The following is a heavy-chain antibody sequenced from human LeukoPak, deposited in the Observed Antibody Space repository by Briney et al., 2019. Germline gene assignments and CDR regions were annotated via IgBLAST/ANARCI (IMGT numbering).Heavy chain of an antibody. CDR2: IYSSGNT. V-gene: IGHV4-4*09. D-gene: IGHD3-10*02. J-gene: IGHJ4*02. CDR1: GGSISSFY. CDR3: ARVVRGGVFDH. Sequence: SETLSLTCSVSGGSISSFYWNWIRQPPGKGLGWIGDIYSSGNTNYSPSFQSRVTISVDTSKNQFSLQLSSVTAADTAVYYCARVVRGGVFDHWGQGALVTVSS.